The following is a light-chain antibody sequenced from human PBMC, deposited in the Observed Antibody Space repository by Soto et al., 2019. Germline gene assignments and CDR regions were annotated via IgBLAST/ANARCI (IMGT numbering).Light chain of an antibody. Sequence: DIQMTQSPSSLAASVGDRVTITCRASQRISSYLNWFQQKPGKAPNLLIYAASSLQSGVPSRFSGSGSGTDFTLTISSLQPEDFATYYCQQSYSAPITFGQGTRREIK. J-gene: IGKJ5*01. V-gene: IGKV1-39*01. CDR2: AAS. CDR1: QRISSY. CDR3: QQSYSAPIT.